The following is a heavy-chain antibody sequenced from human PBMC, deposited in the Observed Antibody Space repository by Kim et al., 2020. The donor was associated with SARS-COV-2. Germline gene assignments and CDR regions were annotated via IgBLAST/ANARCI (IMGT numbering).Heavy chain of an antibody. J-gene: IGHJ4*02. D-gene: IGHD3-22*01. CDR1: GGSISSGGYY. CDR2: IYYSGST. Sequence: SETLSLTCTVSGGSISSGGYYWSWIRQHPGKGLEWIGYIYYSGSTYYNPSLKSRVTISVDTSKNQFSLKLSSVTAADTAVYYCARDIRLDDSSGYLFDYWGQGTLVTVSS. CDR3: ARDIRLDDSSGYLFDY. V-gene: IGHV4-31*03.